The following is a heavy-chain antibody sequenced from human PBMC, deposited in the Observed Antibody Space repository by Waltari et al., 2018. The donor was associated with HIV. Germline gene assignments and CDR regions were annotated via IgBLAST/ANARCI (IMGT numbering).Heavy chain of an antibody. J-gene: IGHJ2*01. V-gene: IGHV4-39*01. CDR3: ARHALRVGAAYWNFDL. D-gene: IGHD1-26*01. Sequence: QLQLQESGPGLVKPSETLSPTCTVSGGSVSSRSYFWGWIRQPPGQGLEWIGRIYYPGRAYYNPSLKSRVTISVDTSKNQFSLKVTSVTAADTAVYYCARHALRVGAAYWNFDLWGRGTLVTVSS. CDR2: IYYPGRA. CDR1: GGSVSSRSYF.